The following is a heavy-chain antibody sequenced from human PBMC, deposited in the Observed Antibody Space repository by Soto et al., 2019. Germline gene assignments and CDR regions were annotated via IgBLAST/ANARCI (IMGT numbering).Heavy chain of an antibody. CDR2: INPNSGGT. V-gene: IGHV1-2*04. CDR3: ARAYYYGSGSYPPNYGMDV. CDR1: GYPFTGYY. D-gene: IGHD3-10*01. Sequence: ASVKVSCKASGYPFTGYYIHWVRQAPGQGLEWMGWINPNSGGTNYAQKFQGWVTMTRDTSISTAYMELSRLRSDDTAVYYCARAYYYGSGSYPPNYGMDVWGQGTTVTVSS. J-gene: IGHJ6*02.